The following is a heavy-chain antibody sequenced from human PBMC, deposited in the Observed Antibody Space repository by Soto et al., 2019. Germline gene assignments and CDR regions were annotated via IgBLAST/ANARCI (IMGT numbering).Heavy chain of an antibody. D-gene: IGHD1-1*01. J-gene: IGHJ4*02. CDR1: GYTFTTYG. CDR3: ARGRYGDY. V-gene: IGHV1-18*01. CDR2: ISAHNGNT. Sequence: QVHLVQSGAEVKKPGASVKVSCKGSGYTFTTYGITWVRQAPGQGLEWMGWISAHNGNTNYAQKLQGRVTVTRDTSTSAAYMELRSLRSDDTAVYYCARGRYGDYWGQGALVTVSS.